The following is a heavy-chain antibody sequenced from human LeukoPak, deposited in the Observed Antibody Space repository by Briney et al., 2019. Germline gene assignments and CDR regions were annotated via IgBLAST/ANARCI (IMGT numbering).Heavy chain of an antibody. D-gene: IGHD3-3*01. Sequence: GGSLRLSCAASGFTFSNYWMNWVRQAPGKGLEWVANIKQDGSEKYYVDSVKGRFTISRDNAKNSLYLQMNSLRAEDTAVYYCARVRYDFFDYWGQGTLVTVSS. V-gene: IGHV3-7*01. CDR3: ARVRYDFFDY. CDR1: GFTFSNYW. CDR2: IKQDGSEK. J-gene: IGHJ4*02.